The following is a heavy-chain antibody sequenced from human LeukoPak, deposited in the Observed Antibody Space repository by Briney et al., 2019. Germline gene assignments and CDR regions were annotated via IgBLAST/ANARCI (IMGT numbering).Heavy chain of an antibody. D-gene: IGHD2-2*02. CDR1: GADFSSSS. CDR3: ARVPAAIGNWFDP. V-gene: IGHV1-2*02. CDR2: INPNSGGT. Sequence: RASVKVSCKASGADFSSSSFSWVRQAPGQGLEWMGWINPNSGGTNYAQKFQGRVTMTRDTSISTAYVELSRLRSDDTAVYYCARVPAAIGNWFDPWGQGTLVTVSS. J-gene: IGHJ5*02.